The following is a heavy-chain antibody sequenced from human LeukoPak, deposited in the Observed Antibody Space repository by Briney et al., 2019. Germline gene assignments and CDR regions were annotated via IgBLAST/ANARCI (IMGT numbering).Heavy chain of an antibody. Sequence: GXXXLXXVAXXFXXXSYXXTXVRQAPGKGLEWVANIKQDGSKKSYVDSVKGRFTISRDNAKNSLYLQMNSLRAEDTAIYYCTRVGYIDEGIDYWGQGTLVTVSS. CDR3: TRVGYIDEGIDY. V-gene: IGHV3-7*04. J-gene: IGHJ4*02. D-gene: IGHD5-24*01. CDR1: XFXXXSYX. CDR2: IKQDGSKK.